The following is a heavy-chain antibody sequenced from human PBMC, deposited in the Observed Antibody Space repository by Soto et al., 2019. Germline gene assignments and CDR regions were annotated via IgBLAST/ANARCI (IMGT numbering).Heavy chain of an antibody. V-gene: IGHV3-9*01. J-gene: IGHJ4*02. CDR2: ISWNSGSI. CDR3: EKDIHSSGWYGPPVFWDNFDY. D-gene: IGHD6-19*01. Sequence: EVQLVESGGGLVQPGRSLRLSCAASGFTFDDYAMHWVRQAPGKGLEWVSGISWNSGSIGYADSVKGRFTISRDNAKNSLYIKMNSLRAEDTALFYCEKDIHSSGWYGPPVFWDNFDYGGQGTLVTVSS. CDR1: GFTFDDYA.